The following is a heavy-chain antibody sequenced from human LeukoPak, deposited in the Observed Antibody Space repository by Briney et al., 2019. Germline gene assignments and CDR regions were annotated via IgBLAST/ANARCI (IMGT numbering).Heavy chain of an antibody. CDR1: GYTFTSYG. CDR2: ISAYNGNT. D-gene: IGHD2-2*01. CDR3: ARDLVVPAAPYRFDP. V-gene: IGHV1-18*01. Sequence: ASVKVSCKASGYTFTSYGISWVRQAPGQGLEWMGWISAYNGNTNYAQKLQGRVTMTTDTSTSTAYMELRSLRSDDTAVYYCARDLVVPAAPYRFDPWGQGTLVTVSS. J-gene: IGHJ5*02.